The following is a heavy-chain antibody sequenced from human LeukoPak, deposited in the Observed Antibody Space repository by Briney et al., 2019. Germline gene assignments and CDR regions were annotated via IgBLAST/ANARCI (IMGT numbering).Heavy chain of an antibody. V-gene: IGHV3-30-3*01. Sequence: GGSLRLSCPASGFTFSKYAFQWVRQAPGKGLEWVAIIAYDGSHKYYADSVKGRFSISRDNSNNTVLLQMNSLRPADTAVYYCARERLSCSEGTCSAHNWFDPWGQGTLVTVSS. J-gene: IGHJ5*02. CDR2: IAYDGSHK. CDR1: GFTFSKYA. CDR3: ARERLSCSEGTCSAHNWFDP. D-gene: IGHD2-21*01.